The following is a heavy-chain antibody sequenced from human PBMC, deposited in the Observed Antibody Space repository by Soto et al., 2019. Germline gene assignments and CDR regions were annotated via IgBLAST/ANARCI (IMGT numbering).Heavy chain of an antibody. Sequence: PSETLSLTCTVSGGSISSYYWSWIRQPPGKGLEWIGYIYYRGSTDYNPSLKSRVTISVDTSKNQFSLKLSSVTAADTAVYYCARGDVNYYDSSGIFDYWGQGTLVTVSS. CDR3: ARGDVNYYDSSGIFDY. V-gene: IGHV4-59*08. CDR1: GGSISSYY. J-gene: IGHJ4*02. CDR2: IYYRGST. D-gene: IGHD3-22*01.